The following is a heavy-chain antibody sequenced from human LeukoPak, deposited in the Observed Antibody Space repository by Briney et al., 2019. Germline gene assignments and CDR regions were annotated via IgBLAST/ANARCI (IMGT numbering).Heavy chain of an antibody. CDR3: ARALPSRGYSYGYFDY. V-gene: IGHV4-59*01. CDR1: GGSISSYY. D-gene: IGHD5-18*01. CDR2: IYYSGST. J-gene: IGHJ4*02. Sequence: SETLSLTCTVSGGSISSYYWSWIRQPPGKGLGWIGYIYYSGSTNYNPSLKSRVTISVDTSENQFSLKLSSVTAADTAVYYCARALPSRGYSYGYFDYWGQGTLVTVSS.